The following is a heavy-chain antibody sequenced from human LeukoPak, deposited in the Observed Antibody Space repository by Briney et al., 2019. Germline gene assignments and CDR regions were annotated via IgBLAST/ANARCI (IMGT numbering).Heavy chain of an antibody. CDR1: GGSISSGNW. V-gene: IGHV4-4*02. Sequence: PSGTLSLTCAVSGGSISSGNWWSWVRQPPGKGLEWIGEIYHSGNTNYNPSLKSRLTISVDWSKNHFSLKLSSVTAADTAVYYCAREGDYDILTGYYFIDSWGQGTLVTVSS. CDR3: AREGDYDILTGYYFIDS. CDR2: IYHSGNT. D-gene: IGHD3-9*01. J-gene: IGHJ4*02.